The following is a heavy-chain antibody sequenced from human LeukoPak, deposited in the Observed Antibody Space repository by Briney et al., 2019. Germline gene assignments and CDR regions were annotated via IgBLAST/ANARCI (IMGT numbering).Heavy chain of an antibody. D-gene: IGHD4-17*01. CDR2: ISYDGSNK. CDR1: GFTFSSYA. V-gene: IGHV3-30-3*01. CDR3: ARDVAAVTTYFDY. J-gene: IGHJ4*02. Sequence: PGRSLRLSCAASGFTFSSYAMHWVRQAPGKGLEWVAVISYDGSNKYYADSVKGRFTISRDNSKNTLYLQMNSLRAEDTAVYYCARDVAAVTTYFDYWGQGTLVTVSS.